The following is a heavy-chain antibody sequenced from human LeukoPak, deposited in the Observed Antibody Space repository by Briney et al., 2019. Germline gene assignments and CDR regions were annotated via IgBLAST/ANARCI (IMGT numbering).Heavy chain of an antibody. CDR3: AKQAYRAGFDP. J-gene: IGHJ5*02. V-gene: IGHV3-53*01. D-gene: IGHD1/OR15-1a*01. CDR1: GFTVSSNY. CDR2: IYSGGST. Sequence: GGSLRLSCAASGFTVSSNYMSWVRQAPGKGLEWVSVIYSGGSTYYADSVKGRFTISRDNSKNTLYLQMNSLRAEDTAVYYCAKQAYRAGFDPWGQGTLVTVSS.